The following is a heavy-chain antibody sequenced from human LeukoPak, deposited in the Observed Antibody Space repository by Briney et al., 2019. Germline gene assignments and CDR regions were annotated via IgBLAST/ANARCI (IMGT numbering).Heavy chain of an antibody. J-gene: IGHJ5*02. V-gene: IGHV4-38-2*02. CDR1: GYSISSGYW. Sequence: PSETLSLTCTVSGYSISSGYWWAWLRQPPGKGLEWIGRGTHTGSTYYNPSLESRVTISVDTSKNQFSLKLSSVTAADTAVYYCASEKATYQLLPRRWFDPWGQGTLVTVSS. D-gene: IGHD2-2*01. CDR2: GTHTGST. CDR3: ASEKATYQLLPRRWFDP.